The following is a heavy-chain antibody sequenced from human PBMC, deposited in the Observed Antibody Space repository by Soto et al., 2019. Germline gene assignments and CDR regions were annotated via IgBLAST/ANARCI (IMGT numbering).Heavy chain of an antibody. CDR2: IIPIFGTA. CDR1: GGTFSSYA. D-gene: IGHD3-10*01. J-gene: IGHJ6*02. CDR3: ARGVEITMVRGVIITSPFGYYYYGMDV. Sequence: SVKVSCKASGGTFSSYAISWVRQAPGQGLEWMGGIIPIFGTANYAQKFQGRVTITADESTGTAYMELSSLRSEDTAVYYCARGVEITMVRGVIITSPFGYYYYGMDVWGQGTTVTVSS. V-gene: IGHV1-69*13.